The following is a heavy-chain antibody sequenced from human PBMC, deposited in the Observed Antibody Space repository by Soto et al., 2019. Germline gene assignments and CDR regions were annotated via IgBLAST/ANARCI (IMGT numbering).Heavy chain of an antibody. CDR3: ARQPRVLTTDYMDV. V-gene: IGHV3-23*01. Sequence: EVQLLESGGGLIQPGGSLRLSCAASGFTFSTYAMSWIRQAPGKGLEWVSVISGSGISTYYAESAKGRFTISRDNSKNTLYLHMNNLRAEDPAIYFCARQPRVLTTDYMDVWGKGTTVTVSS. J-gene: IGHJ6*03. CDR2: ISGSGIST. D-gene: IGHD4-17*01. CDR1: GFTFSTYA.